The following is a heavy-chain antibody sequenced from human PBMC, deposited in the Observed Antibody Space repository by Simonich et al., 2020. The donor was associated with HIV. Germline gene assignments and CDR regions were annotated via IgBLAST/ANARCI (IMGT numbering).Heavy chain of an antibody. CDR2: INRSGSN. CDR3: ARRTTAYYNFWSGYYFDY. Sequence: QVQLQQWGAGLLKPSETLSLTCAVYGGSFSGYYWSWIRQSPGKGLEWIGEINRSGSNKDNPYLTSRVTIAVDTSKNQFSVKLSSVTVADTAVYYCARRTTAYYNFWSGYYFDYWGQGTQVTVSS. J-gene: IGHJ4*02. CDR1: GGSFSGYY. D-gene: IGHD3-3*01. V-gene: IGHV4-34*01.